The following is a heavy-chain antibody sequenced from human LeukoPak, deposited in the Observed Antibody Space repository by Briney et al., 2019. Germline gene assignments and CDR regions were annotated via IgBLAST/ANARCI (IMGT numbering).Heavy chain of an antibody. J-gene: IGHJ4*02. Sequence: ASVKVSCKASGYTFTRYDINWVRQATGQGLEWMGWMNPNSGNTGYAQKLQGRVTMTTDTSTSTAYMELRSLRSNDTAVYYCARDLLVVVPAAIHPPASVDYWGQGTLVTVSS. V-gene: IGHV1-8*01. D-gene: IGHD2-2*01. CDR2: MNPNSGNT. CDR1: GYTFTRYD. CDR3: ARDLLVVVPAAIHPPASVDY.